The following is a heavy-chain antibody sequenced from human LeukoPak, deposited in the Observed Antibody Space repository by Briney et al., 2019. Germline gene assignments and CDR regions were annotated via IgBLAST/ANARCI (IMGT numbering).Heavy chain of an antibody. CDR2: IEQDGSEK. CDR1: GFTFSSYW. D-gene: IGHD3-16*02. J-gene: IGHJ3*02. CDR3: ARARFMITFGGVIVFPDAFDI. V-gene: IGHV3-7*01. Sequence: PGGSLRLSCAASGFTFSSYWMSWVRQAPGKGLEWVANIEQDGSEKYYVDSVKGRFTISRDNAKNSLYLQMNSLRAEDTAVYYCARARFMITFGGVIVFPDAFDIWGQGTMVTVSS.